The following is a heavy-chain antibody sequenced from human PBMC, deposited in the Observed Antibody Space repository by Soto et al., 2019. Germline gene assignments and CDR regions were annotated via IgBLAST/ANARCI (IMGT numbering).Heavy chain of an antibody. CDR2: INAGNGDT. CDR3: TRPPIPSAPGDDH. Sequence: ASVKVSCKASGYTFTNYGIHWVRQAPGQRLEWMGWINAGNGDTKYSENFQGRVTITRDTSASTVYLQMSSLKSEDTAVYYCTRPPIPSAPGDDHWGQGTLVTVSS. D-gene: IGHD2-2*02. CDR1: GYTFTNYG. J-gene: IGHJ4*02. V-gene: IGHV1-3*01.